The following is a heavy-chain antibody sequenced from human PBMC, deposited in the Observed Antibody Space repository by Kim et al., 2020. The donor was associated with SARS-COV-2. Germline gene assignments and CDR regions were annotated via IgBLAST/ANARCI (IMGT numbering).Heavy chain of an antibody. Sequence: SETLSLTCTVSGGSISSGGYYWSWIRQHPGKGLEWIGYIYYSGSTYYNPSLKSRVTISVDTSKNQFSLKLSSVTAADTAVYYCARDRVVRGGTKLGNWFDPWGQGTLVTVSS. V-gene: IGHV4-31*03. CDR1: GGSISSGGYY. CDR3: ARDRVVRGGTKLGNWFDP. CDR2: IYYSGST. D-gene: IGHD3-10*01. J-gene: IGHJ5*02.